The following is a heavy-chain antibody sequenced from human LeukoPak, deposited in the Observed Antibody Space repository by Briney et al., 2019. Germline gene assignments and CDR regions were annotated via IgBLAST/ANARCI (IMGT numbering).Heavy chain of an antibody. CDR2: ISYDGSNN. V-gene: IGHV3-30-3*01. J-gene: IGHJ4*02. CDR3: ASILGYCSSTSCRDWDY. Sequence: PGRSLRLSCAASGFTFSDYAMHWVRQAPGKGLEWVAFISYDGSNNYYADSVKGRFTISRDNSKNTLYLQMNSLRAEGTAVYYCASILGYCSSTSCRDWDYWGQGTLVTVSS. D-gene: IGHD2-2*01. CDR1: GFTFSDYA.